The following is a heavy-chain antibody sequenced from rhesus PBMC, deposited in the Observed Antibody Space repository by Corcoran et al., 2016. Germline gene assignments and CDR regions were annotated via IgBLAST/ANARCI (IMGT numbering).Heavy chain of an antibody. CDR1: GFTFSDYY. CDR3: ARGIAATFGV. Sequence: EVRLVESGGGLVQPGGSLRLSCVASGFTFSDYYMSWVRQAPGKGPEWVGFSRKKANGGTAEYAASVKGRFTISRYDSKSMASLQMNSLKTEDTAVYYCARGIAATFGVWGPGVLVTVSS. J-gene: IGHJ5-1*01. CDR2: SRKKANGGTA. D-gene: IGHD4-29*01. V-gene: IGHV3-116*02.